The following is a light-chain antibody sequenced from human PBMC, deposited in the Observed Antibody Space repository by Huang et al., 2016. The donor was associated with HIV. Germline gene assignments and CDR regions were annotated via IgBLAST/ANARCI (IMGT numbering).Light chain of an antibody. J-gene: IGKJ3*01. V-gene: IGKV3-15*01. CDR3: QQYNNWPTT. CDR1: QWVSNN. CDR2: GAS. Sequence: EIVMTQSPGTLSVSPGERATLSCRASQWVSNNLAWYQQKPGQAPRLIIYGASRRATGLPARFSGSGSGTEFTLTISSLQSEDFAVYYCQQYNNWPTTFGPGTKVDIK.